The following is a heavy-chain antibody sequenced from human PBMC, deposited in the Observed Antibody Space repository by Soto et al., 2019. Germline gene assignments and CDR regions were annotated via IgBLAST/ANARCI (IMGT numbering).Heavy chain of an antibody. Sequence: PGGSLRLSCAASGFTFSSYAMHWVRQAPGKGLEWVAVISYDGSNKYYADSVKGRFTISRDNSKNTLYLQMNSLRAEDTAVYYCARDGPYYYDSSGYYFDYWGQGTLVTVSS. CDR3: ARDGPYYYDSSGYYFDY. V-gene: IGHV3-30-3*01. J-gene: IGHJ4*02. CDR2: ISYDGSNK. CDR1: GFTFSSYA. D-gene: IGHD3-22*01.